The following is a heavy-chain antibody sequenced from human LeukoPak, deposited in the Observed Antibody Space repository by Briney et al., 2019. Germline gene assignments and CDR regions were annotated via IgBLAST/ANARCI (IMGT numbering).Heavy chain of an antibody. CDR1: GYTFTSYD. CDR2: MNPNSGNT. D-gene: IGHD6-13*01. Sequence: ASVKVSCKTSGYTFTSYDINWVRQAAGQGLEWMGWMNPNSGNTGYAQKFQGRVTITSSTSTSTAFMELGSLTSEDTAVYYCARGRASAAARRFDPWGQRTLVTVSS. J-gene: IGHJ5*02. CDR3: ARGRASAAARRFDP. V-gene: IGHV1-8*01.